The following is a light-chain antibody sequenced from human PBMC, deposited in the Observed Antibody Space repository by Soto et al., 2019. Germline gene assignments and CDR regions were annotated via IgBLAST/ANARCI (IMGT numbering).Light chain of an antibody. Sequence: QSVLTHAPAASGTPGQTVTISCSGNNSNIGSYSLNWYRQVPGTAPKLIIFANHLRPSGVPDRFSGSKSGTSASLAISALQSEDEGDYYCATWDDNLYGPVFGGGTKLTVL. CDR1: NSNIGSYS. J-gene: IGLJ3*02. V-gene: IGLV1-44*01. CDR3: ATWDDNLYGPV. CDR2: ANH.